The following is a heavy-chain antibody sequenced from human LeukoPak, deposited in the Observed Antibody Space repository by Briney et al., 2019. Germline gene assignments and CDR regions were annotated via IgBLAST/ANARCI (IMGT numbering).Heavy chain of an antibody. CDR1: GGSMGTYY. V-gene: IGHV4-59*12. CDR3: ARVGTDYWTYYFYYMDV. D-gene: IGHD4-11*01. Sequence: SETLSLTCTVSGGSMGTYYWSWIRQPPGKGLEWIGYIYHSGSTNYNPSLKSRVTISVDTSKNQFSLRLSSVTAADTAVYYCARVGTDYWTYYFYYMDVWGKGTTVSVSS. CDR2: IYHSGST. J-gene: IGHJ6*03.